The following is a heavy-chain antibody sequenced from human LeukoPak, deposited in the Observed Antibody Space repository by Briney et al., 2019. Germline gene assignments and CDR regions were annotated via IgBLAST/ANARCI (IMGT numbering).Heavy chain of an antibody. J-gene: IGHJ4*02. D-gene: IGHD3-10*01. CDR2: ISSSGSTI. CDR1: GFTFSSYE. CDR3: ARDTYSGSDY. V-gene: IGHV3-48*03. Sequence: GGSLRLSCAASGFTFSSYEMNWVRQAPGKGLEWVSYISSSGSTIYYADSVKGRFTISRDNAKNSLYLQMNSLRAGDTAVYYCARDTYSGSDYWGQGTLVTVSS.